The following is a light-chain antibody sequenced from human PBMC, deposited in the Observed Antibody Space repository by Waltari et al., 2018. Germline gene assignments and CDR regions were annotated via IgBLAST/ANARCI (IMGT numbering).Light chain of an antibody. CDR3: QQYNNWPPT. J-gene: IGKJ1*01. Sequence: EIVMTQSPATLSVSPGERATLSCRASPSVSSNLAWYQQKPGQAPRLLIYGAAPRATGIPARFSGSGSGTEFTLTLSSLQSEDFAVYYCQQYNNWPPTFGQGTKVEIK. CDR2: GAA. V-gene: IGKV3-15*01. CDR1: PSVSSN.